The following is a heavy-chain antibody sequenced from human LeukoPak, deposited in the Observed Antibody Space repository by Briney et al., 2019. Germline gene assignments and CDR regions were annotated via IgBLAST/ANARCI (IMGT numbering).Heavy chain of an antibody. V-gene: IGHV3-7*01. J-gene: IGHJ5*01. CDR3: ARDLGPPRSFDS. Sequence: PGGSLRLSCAASGFTFSNYWMTWVRQAPGKGLEWVASIKEDGSEKYYVDSVKGRFTISRDNAKISLYLQVNSLRAEDTAVYYCARDLGPPRSFDSWGQGTLVTVSS. CDR2: IKEDGSEK. CDR1: GFTFSNYW.